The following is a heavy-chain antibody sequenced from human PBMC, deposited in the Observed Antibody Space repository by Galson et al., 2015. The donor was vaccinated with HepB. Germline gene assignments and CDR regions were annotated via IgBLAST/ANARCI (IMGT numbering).Heavy chain of an antibody. CDR2: INPNSGGT. Sequence: SVKVSCKASGYTFSAYYIHWVRQAPGQGLEWMGRINPNSGGTNYVQKFQGRVTMTRDTSISTAYMELSGLRSDDTGVDYCAKEGRSVTTLTHAFDIWGQGSTAIVSS. J-gene: IGHJ3*02. CDR1: GYTFSAYY. V-gene: IGHV1-2*05. D-gene: IGHD4-17*01. CDR3: AKEGRSVTTLTHAFDI.